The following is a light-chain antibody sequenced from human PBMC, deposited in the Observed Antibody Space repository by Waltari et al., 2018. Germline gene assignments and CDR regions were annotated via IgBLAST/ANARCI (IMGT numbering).Light chain of an antibody. J-gene: IGLJ1*01. CDR1: TSDVGVYNY. Sequence: QSALTQPASVSGSPGQSIAISCPGTTSDVGVYNYVSWYPQHPGKAPKLMIYDVTNRPSVVSKRFCGSKSGNTATLTISGLQAEDDADYYCSSFRSDHTYVFGSGTEVTV. CDR2: DVT. CDR3: SSFRSDHTYV. V-gene: IGLV2-14*01.